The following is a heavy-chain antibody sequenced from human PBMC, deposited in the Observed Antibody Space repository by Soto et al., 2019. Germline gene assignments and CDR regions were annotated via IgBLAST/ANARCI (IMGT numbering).Heavy chain of an antibody. V-gene: IGHV3-43*01. CDR3: AKNLGSSSLGGFYYYFGMDV. J-gene: IGHJ6*02. CDR1: GFTFDDYT. D-gene: IGHD6-13*01. Sequence: PGGSLRLSCAASGFTFDDYTMHWVRQAPGKGLEWVSLISWDGGKTHYADSVKGRFTISRDNSKNSLFLQMSSLRAEDTALYYCAKNLGSSSLGGFYYYFGMDVWGQGTTVTVSS. CDR2: ISWDGGKT.